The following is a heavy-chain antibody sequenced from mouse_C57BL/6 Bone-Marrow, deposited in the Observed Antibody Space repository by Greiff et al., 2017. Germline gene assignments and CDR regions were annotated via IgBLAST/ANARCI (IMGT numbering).Heavy chain of an antibody. V-gene: IGHV1-42*01. Sequence: EVKLMESGPELVKPGASVKISCKASGYSFTGYYMNWVKQSPEKSLEWIGEINPSTGGTTYNQKFKAKATLTVDKSSSTAYMQLKSLTSEDSAVYYCARSTYYYGSSYGFDYWGQGTTLTVSS. CDR1: GYSFTGYY. D-gene: IGHD1-1*01. CDR3: ARSTYYYGSSYGFDY. CDR2: INPSTGGT. J-gene: IGHJ2*01.